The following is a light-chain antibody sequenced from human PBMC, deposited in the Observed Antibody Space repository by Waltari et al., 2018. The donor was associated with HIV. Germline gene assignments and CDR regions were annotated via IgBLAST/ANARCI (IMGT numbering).Light chain of an antibody. CDR2: GAT. CDR1: QSITQNY. V-gene: IGKV3-20*01. Sequence: EMVLTQSPGTLSLSPGERATLSCRASQSITQNYLAWYQQKPGQAPRLVIYGATKRATGIPDRFSGSGSGTEFILTISRLEPEDFAVYHCQHYVASPYSFGQGTKLEIK. J-gene: IGKJ2*03. CDR3: QHYVASPYS.